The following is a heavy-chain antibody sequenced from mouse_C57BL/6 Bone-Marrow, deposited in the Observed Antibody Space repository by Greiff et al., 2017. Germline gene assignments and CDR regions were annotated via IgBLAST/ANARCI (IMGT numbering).Heavy chain of an antibody. Sequence: QVQLQQSGPELVKPGASVKISCKASGYAFSSSWMNWVKQRPGKGLEWIGRLYPGDGDTNYNGKFKGKATLTADKSSSTAYMQLSSLTSEDSAVYFCAIYYYGSSYEWYFDVWGTGTTVTVAS. V-gene: IGHV1-82*01. CDR1: GYAFSSSW. CDR3: AIYYYGSSYEWYFDV. J-gene: IGHJ1*03. D-gene: IGHD1-1*01. CDR2: LYPGDGDT.